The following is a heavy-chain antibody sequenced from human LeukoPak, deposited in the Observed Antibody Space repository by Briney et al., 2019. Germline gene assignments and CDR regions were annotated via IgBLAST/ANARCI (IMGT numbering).Heavy chain of an antibody. CDR1: GDSVSSNSAA. Sequence: SQTLSLTCVISGDSVSSNSAAWNWIRQSPSRGLEWLGRTYYRSTWLNDYTGSLKSRISINPDTSKNQFSLQLNSVTPEDTAVYYCAREPHGSGLLFDYWGRGTLVTVSS. J-gene: IGHJ4*02. D-gene: IGHD6-19*01. V-gene: IGHV6-1*01. CDR3: AREPHGSGLLFDY. CDR2: TYYRSTWLN.